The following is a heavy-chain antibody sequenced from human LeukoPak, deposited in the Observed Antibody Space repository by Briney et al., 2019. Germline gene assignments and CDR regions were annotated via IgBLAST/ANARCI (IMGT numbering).Heavy chain of an antibody. CDR3: SVWGSYRGDY. CDR1: GYTLTELS. V-gene: IGHV1-24*01. CDR2: FDPEDGET. D-gene: IGHD3-16*02. Sequence: ASVKVSCKVSGYTLTELSMHWVRQAPGKGLEWTGGFDPEDGETIYAQKFQGRVTMTEDTSTDTAYMELSSLRSEDTAVYYCSVWGSYRGDYWGQGTLVTVSS. J-gene: IGHJ4*02.